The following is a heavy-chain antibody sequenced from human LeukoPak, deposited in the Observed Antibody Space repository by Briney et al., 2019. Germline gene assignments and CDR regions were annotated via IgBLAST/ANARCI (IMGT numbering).Heavy chain of an antibody. D-gene: IGHD1-7*01. CDR1: GFTFRNHE. CDR3: AKGNSDFDY. V-gene: IGHV3-48*03. J-gene: IGHJ4*02. CDR2: INSGGGTI. Sequence: GGSLRLSCAASGFTFRNHEMNWVRQAPGKGLEWLSYINSGGGTIFYAASVEGRFTISRDNAKNSLYLQMNSLRVEDTAVYYCAKGNSDFDYWGQGTLVTVSS.